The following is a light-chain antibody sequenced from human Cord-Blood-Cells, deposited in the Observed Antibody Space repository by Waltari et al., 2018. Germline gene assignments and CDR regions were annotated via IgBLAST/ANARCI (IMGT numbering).Light chain of an antibody. J-gene: IGLJ3*02. CDR3: YSAADNNWV. Sequence: SYELTQPSSVSVSPGQTARITCSGDVLAKKYARWFQQKPGQAPVLVLYKASERPSGIPEQFSGSSSGTTVTLTISGAQVEDEADYYCYSAADNNWVFGGGTKLTVL. CDR1: VLAKKY. CDR2: KAS. V-gene: IGLV3-27*01.